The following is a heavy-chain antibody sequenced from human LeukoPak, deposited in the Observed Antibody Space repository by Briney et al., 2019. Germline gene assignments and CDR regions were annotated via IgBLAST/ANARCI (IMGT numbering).Heavy chain of an antibody. CDR1: GFTFSSYW. V-gene: IGHV3-7*01. CDR3: ANSKGGGNFDY. CDR2: IKQDGSEK. J-gene: IGHJ4*02. Sequence: GGSLRLSCAAPGFTFSSYWMSWVRQAPGKGLEWVANIKQDGSEKYYVDSVKGRFTISRDNAKNSLYLQMNSLRAEDTAVYYCANSKGGGNFDYWGQGTLVTVSS. D-gene: IGHD3-16*01.